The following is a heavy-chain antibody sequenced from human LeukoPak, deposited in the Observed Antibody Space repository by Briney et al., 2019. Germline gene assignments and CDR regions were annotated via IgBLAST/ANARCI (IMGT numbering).Heavy chain of an antibody. Sequence: GWPLILSCAPSGFTFSSYSKMWVRQVPGKWLHRVSYISRRSTTIHYAASVKGRFTISRDNAKNSVYLQMNSLRAEDTAVYYCARRVMATITRHLSSFDYWGQGTLVTVSS. CDR3: ARRVMATITRHLSSFDY. V-gene: IGHV3-48*01. CDR2: ISRRSTTI. D-gene: IGHD5-24*01. CDR1: GFTFSSYS. J-gene: IGHJ4*02.